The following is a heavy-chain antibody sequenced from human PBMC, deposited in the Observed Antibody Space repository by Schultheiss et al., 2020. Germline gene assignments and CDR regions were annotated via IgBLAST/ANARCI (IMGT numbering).Heavy chain of an antibody. CDR3: AREGRYGDYDYYYYYGMDV. D-gene: IGHD4-17*01. Sequence: GGSLRLSCAASGFTFSSYEMNWVRQAPGKGLEWVSYISSSGSTIYYADFVKGRFTISRDNAKNSLYLQMNSLRAEDTAVYYCAREGRYGDYDYYYYYGMDVWGQGTTVTVSS. CDR2: ISSSGSTI. V-gene: IGHV3-48*03. J-gene: IGHJ6*02. CDR1: GFTFSSYE.